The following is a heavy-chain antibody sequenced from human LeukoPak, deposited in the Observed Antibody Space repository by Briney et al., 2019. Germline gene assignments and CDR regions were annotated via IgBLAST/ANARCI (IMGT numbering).Heavy chain of an antibody. V-gene: IGHV3-33*01. J-gene: IGHJ4*02. D-gene: IGHD3-10*01. CDR1: GFTFSSYG. Sequence: GRSLRLSCAASGFTFSSYGMHWVRQAPGKGLEWVAVIWYDGSNKYYADSVKGRFTISRDNSKNTLYLQMNSLRAEDTAVYYCARDRYYGSGCYYNFYYFDYWGQGTLVTVSS. CDR3: ARDRYYGSGCYYNFYYFDY. CDR2: IWYDGSNK.